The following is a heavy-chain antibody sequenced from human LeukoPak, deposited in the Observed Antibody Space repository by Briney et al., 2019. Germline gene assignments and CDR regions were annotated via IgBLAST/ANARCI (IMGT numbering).Heavy chain of an antibody. D-gene: IGHD1-20*01. Sequence: GGSLRLSCAASGFTFSNAWMSWVRQAPGKGLEWVSGLSGSGGSTYYADSVKGRFTISRDNSKNTLYLQMNSLRPEDTAVYYCARITGSRIGGFDYWGQGTLVTVSS. V-gene: IGHV3-23*01. CDR3: ARITGSRIGGFDY. J-gene: IGHJ4*02. CDR1: GFTFSNAW. CDR2: LSGSGGST.